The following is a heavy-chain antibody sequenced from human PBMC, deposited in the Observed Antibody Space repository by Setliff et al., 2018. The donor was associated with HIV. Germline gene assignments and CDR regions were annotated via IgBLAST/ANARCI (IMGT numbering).Heavy chain of an antibody. V-gene: IGHV1-46*01. J-gene: IGHJ1*01. CDR3: ARDPAPSSSASYFQH. Sequence: ASVMVSCKASGYTFTSYYMHWVRQAPRHGLEWMGIINPSGGDTEYAQKFQDRVTMTTDTSTSTVYMELSSLRSEDTAVYYCARDPAPSSSASYFQHWGQGTPVTVSS. CDR1: GYTFTSYY. CDR2: INPSGGDT. D-gene: IGHD6-6*01.